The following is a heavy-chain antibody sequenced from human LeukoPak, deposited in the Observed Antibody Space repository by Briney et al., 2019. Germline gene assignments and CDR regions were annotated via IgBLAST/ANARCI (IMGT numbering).Heavy chain of an antibody. J-gene: IGHJ4*02. V-gene: IGHV3-23*01. CDR2: ISGSGGST. CDR1: GFTFGDYA. CDR3: AKADCSGTSCYAFDY. D-gene: IGHD2-2*01. Sequence: GGSLRLSCTASGFTFGDYAMSWVRQAPGKGLEWVSTISGSGGSTYYADSVKGRFTISRDNSKNTLYLQMNSLRAEDTAVYYCAKADCSGTSCYAFDYWGQGTLVTVSS.